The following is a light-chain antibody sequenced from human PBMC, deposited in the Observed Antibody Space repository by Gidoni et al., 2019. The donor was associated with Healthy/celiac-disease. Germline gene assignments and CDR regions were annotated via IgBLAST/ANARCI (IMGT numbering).Light chain of an antibody. CDR1: QSVSSSY. CDR3: QHHGT. CDR2: GAS. Sequence: EIVLTQSPGTLSLSPGERATLSCRASQSVSSSYLAWYQQKPGQAPRLLIYGASSRATGIPDRFSGSGSGTDFTLTISRLEPEDFAVYYCQHHGTFXQXTKVEIK. J-gene: IGKJ1*01. V-gene: IGKV3-20*01.